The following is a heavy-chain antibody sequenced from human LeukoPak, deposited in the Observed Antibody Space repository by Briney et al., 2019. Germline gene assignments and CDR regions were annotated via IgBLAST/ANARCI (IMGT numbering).Heavy chain of an antibody. CDR1: GFTFSSYA. CDR3: ARMITFGGVITYFDY. V-gene: IGHV3-23*01. J-gene: IGHJ4*02. D-gene: IGHD3-16*02. Sequence: PGGSLRLSCAASGFTFSSYAMSWVRQAPGKGLEWVSAISGSGGSTYYADSVKGRFTISRDNSKNTLYLQMNSLRAEDTAVYYCARMITFGGVITYFDYWGQGTLVTVSS. CDR2: ISGSGGST.